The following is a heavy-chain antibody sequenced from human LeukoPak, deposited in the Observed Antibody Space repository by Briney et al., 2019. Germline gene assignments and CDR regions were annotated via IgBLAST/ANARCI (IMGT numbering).Heavy chain of an antibody. CDR1: GGSISSYY. CDR3: ARVDGYNLSYFDY. CDR2: IYHSGST. Sequence: SETLSLTCTVSGGSISSYYGSWIRQPPGKGLEWIGYIYHSGSTNYNPSLKSRVTISVDTSKNQFSLKVSSVTAADTAVYYCARVDGYNLSYFDYWGQGTLVTVSS. J-gene: IGHJ4*02. V-gene: IGHV4-59*01. D-gene: IGHD5-24*01.